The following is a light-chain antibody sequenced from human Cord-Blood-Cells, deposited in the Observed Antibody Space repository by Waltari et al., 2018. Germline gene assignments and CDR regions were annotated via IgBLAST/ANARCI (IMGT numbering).Light chain of an antibody. CDR3: QQYYSYPHS. CDR1: QGISSY. CDR2: AAS. V-gene: IGKV1-8*01. J-gene: IGKJ2*03. Sequence: AIRMTQSPSSFSASTGDRVTITCRASQGISSYLAWYQQKPGKAPKLLIYAASTLQSGVPSMFSGSGAGTYCTLTISCLQSEDFATYYCQQYYSYPHSFGQGTKLEIK.